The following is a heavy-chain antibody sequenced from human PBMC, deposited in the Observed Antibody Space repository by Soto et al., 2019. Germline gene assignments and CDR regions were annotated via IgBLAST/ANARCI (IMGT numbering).Heavy chain of an antibody. CDR1: GYTFTGYY. V-gene: IGHV1-2*04. Sequence: QVQLVQSGAEVKKPGASVKVSCKASGYTFTGYYMHWVRQAPGQGLEWMGWINPNSGGTNSAQKFQGWVTMTRDTSISTAYMELSRLRSEDTAVYYCARAAGRGDFDYWGQGTLVTVSS. CDR3: ARAAGRGDFDY. D-gene: IGHD3-10*01. J-gene: IGHJ4*02. CDR2: INPNSGGT.